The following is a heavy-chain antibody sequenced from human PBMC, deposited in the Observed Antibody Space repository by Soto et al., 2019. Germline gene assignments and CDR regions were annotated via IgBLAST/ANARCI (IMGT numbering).Heavy chain of an antibody. D-gene: IGHD4-17*01. Sequence: QVQLVQSVAEVKKPGSSVKVSCKASGGTFSSYTISWVRQAPGQGLEWLGRIIPILGIANYAQTFQGRVTITADKSTSTAYMELSSLRAEDTAVYYRARKGGTGGDYETTRVDYGGQGTLVTVSA. CDR3: ARKGGTGGDYETTRVDY. CDR2: IIPILGIA. CDR1: GGTFSSYT. V-gene: IGHV1-69*02. J-gene: IGHJ4*02.